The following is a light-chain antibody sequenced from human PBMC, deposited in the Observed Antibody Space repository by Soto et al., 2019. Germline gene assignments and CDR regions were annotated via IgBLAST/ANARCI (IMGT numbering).Light chain of an antibody. V-gene: IGLV7-46*01. Sequence: VVTQEPSLSVSPGGTVTLTCGSSTGAVTNGHYPYWFQQKPGQAPRTLIYDTTNRHSWTPARFSGSLLGGKAALTLSGAQPEDEAEYYCLLSYNGPYVFGTGTKVTVL. CDR1: TGAVTNGHY. CDR2: DTT. J-gene: IGLJ1*01. CDR3: LLSYNGPYV.